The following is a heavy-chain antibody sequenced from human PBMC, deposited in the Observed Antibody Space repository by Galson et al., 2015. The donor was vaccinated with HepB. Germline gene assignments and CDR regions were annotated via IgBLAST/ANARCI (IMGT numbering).Heavy chain of an antibody. CDR1: GFTFSGSA. Sequence: SLRLSCAASGFTFSGSAMHWVRQASGKGLEWVGRIRSKANSYATAYAASVKGRFTISRDDSKNTAYLQMNSLKTEDTAVYYCTIEGDGVRGVIIGRVDYWGQGTLVTVSS. J-gene: IGHJ4*02. D-gene: IGHD3-10*01. V-gene: IGHV3-73*01. CDR3: TIEGDGVRGVIIGRVDY. CDR2: IRSKANSYAT.